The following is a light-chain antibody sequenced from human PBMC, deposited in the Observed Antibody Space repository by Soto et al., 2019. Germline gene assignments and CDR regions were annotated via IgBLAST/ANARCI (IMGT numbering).Light chain of an antibody. CDR2: GAS. Sequence: EVVMTQSPATLSVSLGDRATLSCRASQSVSSNLAWYQQKPGQAPRLLIYGASTRATGIPARFSGSGSGTAFTLTIGSLQSEDFAVYSCQQYNNWPLAFGGGTKVEIK. CDR1: QSVSSN. V-gene: IGKV3-15*01. CDR3: QQYNNWPLA. J-gene: IGKJ4*01.